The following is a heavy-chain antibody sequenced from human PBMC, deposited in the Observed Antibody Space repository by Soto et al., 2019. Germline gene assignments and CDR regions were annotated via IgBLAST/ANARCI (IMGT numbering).Heavy chain of an antibody. J-gene: IGHJ4*02. Sequence: GGSLRLSCAASGFTFSSYGMHWVRQAPGKGLEWVAVIWYDGSNKYYADSVKGRFTISRDNSKNTLYLQMNSLRAEDTAVYYCARPALPSVAGHFDYWGQGTLVTVSS. CDR3: ARPALPSVAGHFDY. CDR1: GFTFSSYG. V-gene: IGHV3-33*01. D-gene: IGHD6-19*01. CDR2: IWYDGSNK.